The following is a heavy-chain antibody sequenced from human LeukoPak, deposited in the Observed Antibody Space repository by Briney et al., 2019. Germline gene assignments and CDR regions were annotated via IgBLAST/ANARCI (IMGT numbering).Heavy chain of an antibody. Sequence: EASVRVSCKSSGYTFTGYYMHWVRQAPGQGLEWMGWINPNSGGTNYAQKFQGRVTMTRDTSISTAYMELSRLKSDDTAVYYCGGDPQINLNDHLYGMDVWGQGTTVTVSS. D-gene: IGHD1-14*01. V-gene: IGHV1-2*02. J-gene: IGHJ6*02. CDR3: GGDPQINLNDHLYGMDV. CDR1: GYTFTGYY. CDR2: INPNSGGT.